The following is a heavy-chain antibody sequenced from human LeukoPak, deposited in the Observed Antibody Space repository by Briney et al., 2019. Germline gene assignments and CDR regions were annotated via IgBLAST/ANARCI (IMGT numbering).Heavy chain of an antibody. Sequence: PGGSLRLSCAASGFTFSSYSMNWVRQAPGKGLEWASAISGSGGSTYYADSVKGRFTISRDNSKNTLYLQMNSLRAEDTAVYYCAKSLDYDSSYFDPWGQGTLVTVSS. CDR3: AKSLDYDSSYFDP. V-gene: IGHV3-23*01. CDR1: GFTFSSYS. J-gene: IGHJ5*02. CDR2: ISGSGGST. D-gene: IGHD3-3*01.